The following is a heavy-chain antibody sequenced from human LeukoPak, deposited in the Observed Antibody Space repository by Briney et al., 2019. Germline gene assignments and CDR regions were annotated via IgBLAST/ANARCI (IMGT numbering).Heavy chain of an antibody. CDR3: ARVKGSGSYRDY. J-gene: IGHJ4*02. Sequence: ASVKVSCKASGYTFTGYYMHWVRQAPGQGLEWMGRINPNSGNTGYAQKFQGRVTMTRNTSISTAYMELSSLRSEDTAVYYCARVKGSGSYRDYWGQGTLVTVSS. V-gene: IGHV1-8*02. D-gene: IGHD3-10*01. CDR1: GYTFTGYY. CDR2: INPNSGNT.